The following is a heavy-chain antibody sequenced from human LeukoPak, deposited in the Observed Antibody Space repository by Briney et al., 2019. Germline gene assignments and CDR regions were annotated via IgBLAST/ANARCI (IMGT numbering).Heavy chain of an antibody. CDR2: INPSGGST. D-gene: IGHD2-2*01. CDR1: GYTFTNYY. J-gene: IGHJ2*01. V-gene: IGHV1-46*01. Sequence: ASVKVSCKASGYTFTNYYMQWVRQAPGQGLEWMGIINPSGGSTSYAQKFQGRVTMTRDTSISTAYMELSRLRSDDTAVYYCARGGGYCSSTSCPGYFDLWGRGTLVTVSS. CDR3: ARGGGYCSSTSCPGYFDL.